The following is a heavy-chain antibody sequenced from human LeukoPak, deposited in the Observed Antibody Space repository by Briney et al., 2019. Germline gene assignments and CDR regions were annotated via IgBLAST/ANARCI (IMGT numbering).Heavy chain of an antibody. V-gene: IGHV1-3*01. J-gene: IGHJ4*02. CDR3: AREESGYYYDSSGYYFDY. CDR2: INAGNGNT. Sequence: GASVKVSCKASGYTFTSYAMHWVRQAPGQRLEWMGWINAGNGNTKYSQKFQGRVTITRDTSASTAYMELSSLRSEDTAVYYCAREESGYYYDSSGYYFDYWGQGTLVTVSS. D-gene: IGHD3-22*01. CDR1: GYTFTSYA.